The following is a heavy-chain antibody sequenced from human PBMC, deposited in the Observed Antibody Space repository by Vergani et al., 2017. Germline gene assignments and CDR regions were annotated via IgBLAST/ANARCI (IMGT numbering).Heavy chain of an antibody. D-gene: IGHD2-2*01. Sequence: EVQLLESGGGLVQPVGSLRLSCAASGFTFSSYAMSWVRQAPGKGLEWVSAISGSGGSTYYADSVKGRFTISRDNSKNTLYLQMNSLRAEDTAVYYCAKLSTPPNYFDYWGQGTLVTVSS. CDR3: AKLSTPPNYFDY. J-gene: IGHJ4*02. V-gene: IGHV3-23*01. CDR2: ISGSGGST. CDR1: GFTFSSYA.